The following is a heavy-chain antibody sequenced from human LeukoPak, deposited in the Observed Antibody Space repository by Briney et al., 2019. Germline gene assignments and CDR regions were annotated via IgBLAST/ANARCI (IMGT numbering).Heavy chain of an antibody. D-gene: IGHD3-10*01. CDR3: AKGPMVRGYFDY. CDR2: ISWNSGSM. J-gene: IGHJ4*02. V-gene: IGHV3-9*01. CDR1: GFTFDDYA. Sequence: GGSLRLSCAASGFTFDDYAMHWVRQAPGKGLEWVSGISWNSGSMGYADSVKGRFTISRDNAKNSLYLQMNSLRAEDTALYYCAKGPMVRGYFDYWGQGTLVTVSS.